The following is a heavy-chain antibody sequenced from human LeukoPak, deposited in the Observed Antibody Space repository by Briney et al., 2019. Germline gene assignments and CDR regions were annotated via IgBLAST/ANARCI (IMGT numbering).Heavy chain of an antibody. CDR2: IYYSGST. CDR3: AREPPNPNRVYFDY. CDR1: GGSISSGDYY. Sequence: SETLSLTCTVSGGSISSGDYYWSWIRQPPGKGLEWIGYIYYSGSTYDNPSLKSRVTISVDTSKNQCSLKLSSVTAADTAVYYCAREPPNPNRVYFDYWGQGTLVTVSS. J-gene: IGHJ4*02. V-gene: IGHV4-30-4*08. D-gene: IGHD1-14*01.